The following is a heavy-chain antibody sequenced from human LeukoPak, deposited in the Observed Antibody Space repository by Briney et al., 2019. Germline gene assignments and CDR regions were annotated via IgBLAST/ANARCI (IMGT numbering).Heavy chain of an antibody. CDR1: GGSVTSGSYY. D-gene: IGHD2-15*01. CDR3: ARESGCSGGSRYGRGFDY. J-gene: IGHJ4*02. Sequence: PSEILSLTCTVSGGSVTSGSYYWSWIRQPPGKGLEWIGYIYYSGSTDYTPSLKSRITISVDTSKNQFSLKLSSVTAADTAVYYCARESGCSGGSRYGRGFDYWGQGTLVTVSS. V-gene: IGHV4-61*01. CDR2: IYYSGST.